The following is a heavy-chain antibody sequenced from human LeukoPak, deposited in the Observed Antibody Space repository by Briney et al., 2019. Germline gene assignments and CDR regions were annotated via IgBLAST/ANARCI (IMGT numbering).Heavy chain of an antibody. CDR3: ATDVGATLGLNAFDI. CDR1: GGTFSSYA. V-gene: IGHV1-69*05. CDR2: IIPIFGTA. D-gene: IGHD1-26*01. Sequence: SVKVSCKASGGTFSSYAISWVRQAPGQGLEWMGGIIPIFGTANYAQKFQGRVTITTDESTSTAYMELSSLRSEDTAVYYCATDVGATLGLNAFDIWGQGTMVTVSS. J-gene: IGHJ3*02.